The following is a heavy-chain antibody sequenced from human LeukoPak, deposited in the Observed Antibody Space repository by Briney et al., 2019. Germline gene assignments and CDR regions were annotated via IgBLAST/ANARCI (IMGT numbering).Heavy chain of an antibody. CDR3: ARRELGYYYMDV. D-gene: IGHD7-27*01. CDR2: IYHSGST. Sequence: SETLSLTCAVSGYSISSGYYWGWIRQPPGKGLEWIGSIYHSGSTYYNPSLKSRVTISVDTSKNQFSLELSSVTAADTAVYYCARRELGYYYMDVWGKGTTVTVSS. V-gene: IGHV4-38-2*01. J-gene: IGHJ6*03. CDR1: GYSISSGYY.